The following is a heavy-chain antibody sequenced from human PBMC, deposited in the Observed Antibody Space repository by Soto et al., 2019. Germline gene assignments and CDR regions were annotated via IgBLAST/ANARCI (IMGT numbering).Heavy chain of an antibody. CDR1: GYSFTSYW. Sequence: PGESLKISCKGSGYSFTSYWISWVRQMPGKGLEWMGRIDPSDSYTNYSPSFQGHVTISADKSISTAYLQWSSLKASDTAMYYCARFITMVRGEYYGMDVWGQGTRVTVSS. D-gene: IGHD3-10*01. CDR3: ARFITMVRGEYYGMDV. V-gene: IGHV5-10-1*01. J-gene: IGHJ6*02. CDR2: IDPSDSYT.